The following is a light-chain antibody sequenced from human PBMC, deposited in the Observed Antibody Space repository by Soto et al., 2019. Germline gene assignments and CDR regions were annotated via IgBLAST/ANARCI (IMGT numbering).Light chain of an antibody. J-gene: IGKJ5*01. CDR1: QSVSSY. V-gene: IGKV3-11*01. CDR3: QQRSNWPLT. Sequence: EIVLTQSPATLSLSPGERATLSCRASQSVSSYLAWYQQKPGQAPRLLIYDASNRATGIPARFSGSGSGTDFTLTISSLEPKHFAVYDCQQRSNWPLTYGHGTRLEI. CDR2: DAS.